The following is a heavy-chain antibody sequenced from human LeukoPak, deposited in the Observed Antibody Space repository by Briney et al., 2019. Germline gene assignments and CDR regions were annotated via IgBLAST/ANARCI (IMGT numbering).Heavy chain of an antibody. CDR2: IYYSGST. Sequence: SGTLSLTCTVSVGSIRSYNWSWIRKPPWKGLEWFGSIYYSGSTNYNPSLKSRVTISVDTSKNQFSLKPSSVTAADTAVYYCARVSYDYVWGSYRYSRWFDPWGQGTLVTVSS. CDR1: VGSIRSYN. V-gene: IGHV4-59*01. D-gene: IGHD3-16*02. CDR3: ARVSYDYVWGSYRYSRWFDP. J-gene: IGHJ5*02.